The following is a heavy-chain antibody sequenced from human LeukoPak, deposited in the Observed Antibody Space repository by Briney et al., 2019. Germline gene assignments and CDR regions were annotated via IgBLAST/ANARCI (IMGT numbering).Heavy chain of an antibody. CDR1: GGSISSYY. CDR3: ARGRQVWSGYYEDYYFDY. CDR2: IYYSGST. Sequence: PSETLSLTCTVSGGSISSYYWSWIRQPPGKGLEWIGYIYYSGSTNYNPSLKSRVTISVDTSKNQFSLKLSSVTAADTAVYYCARGRQVWSGYYEDYYFDYWGQGTLVTVSS. D-gene: IGHD3-3*01. V-gene: IGHV4-59*01. J-gene: IGHJ4*02.